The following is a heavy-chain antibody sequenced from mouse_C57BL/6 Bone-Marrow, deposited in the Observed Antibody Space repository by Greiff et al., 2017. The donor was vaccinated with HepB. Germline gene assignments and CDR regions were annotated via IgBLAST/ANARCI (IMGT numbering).Heavy chain of an antibody. CDR2: SRNKANDYTT. J-gene: IGHJ4*01. Sequence: EVKLMESGGGLVQSGRSLRLSCATSGFTFSDFYMEWVRQAPGKGLEWIAASRNKANDYTTEYSASVKGRFIVSRDTSQSSLYLQMNALRAEDTAIYYCARDALYDGMDYWGQGTSVTVSS. CDR1: GFTFSDFY. V-gene: IGHV7-1*01. CDR3: ARDALYDGMDY. D-gene: IGHD2-3*01.